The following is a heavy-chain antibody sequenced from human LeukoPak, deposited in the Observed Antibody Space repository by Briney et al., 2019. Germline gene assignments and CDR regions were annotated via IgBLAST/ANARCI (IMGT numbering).Heavy chain of an antibody. Sequence: KPGGSLRLSCAASGFTFSDYYMSWIREAPGKGLEWVSYISSSSSYTNYADSVKGRFTISRDNAKNTLYLQMNSLRAEDTAVYFCARDTSLYCSGGSCFSDYFDYWGQGTLVTVSS. CDR1: GFTFSDYY. CDR2: ISSSSSYT. J-gene: IGHJ4*02. CDR3: ARDTSLYCSGGSCFSDYFDY. D-gene: IGHD2-15*01. V-gene: IGHV3-11*06.